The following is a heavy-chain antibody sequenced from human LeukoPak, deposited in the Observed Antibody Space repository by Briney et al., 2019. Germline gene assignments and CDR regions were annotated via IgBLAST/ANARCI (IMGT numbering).Heavy chain of an antibody. J-gene: IGHJ6*03. V-gene: IGHV3-48*02. CDR2: ISSSSTI. CDR1: GFTFSSYS. CDR3: ARLSEPHYYYYYYMDV. Sequence: GGSLRLSCAASGFTFSSYSMNWVRQAPGKGLEWVSYISSSSTIYYADSVKGRFTISRDNAKNSLYLQMNSLRDEDTAVYYRARLSEPHYYYYYYMDVWGKGTTVTVSS.